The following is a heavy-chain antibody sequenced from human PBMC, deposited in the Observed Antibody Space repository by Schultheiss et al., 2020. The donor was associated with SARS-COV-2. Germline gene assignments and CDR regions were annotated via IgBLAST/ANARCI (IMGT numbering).Heavy chain of an antibody. CDR1: GFTFDNYA. CDR2: VDRTGFVP. V-gene: IGHV3-23*05. D-gene: IGHD3-10*01. CDR3: ASSGHGEDY. J-gene: IGHJ4*02. Sequence: GESLKISCEASGFTFDNYAMTWVRQAPGKGLEWVSSVDRTGFVPYYADSVKGRFTISRDNAKNSLYLQMNSLRDEDTAVYYCASSGHGEDYWGQGTLVTVSS.